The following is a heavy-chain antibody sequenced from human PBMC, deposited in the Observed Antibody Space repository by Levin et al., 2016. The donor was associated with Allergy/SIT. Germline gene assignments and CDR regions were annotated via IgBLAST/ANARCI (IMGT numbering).Heavy chain of an antibody. CDR2: INHSGST. CDR1: GGSFSGYY. Sequence: SETLSLTCAVYGGSFSGYYWSWIRQPPGKGLEWIGEINHSGSTNYNPSLKSRVTISVDTSKNQFSLKLSSVTAADTAVYYCARVPSSIRFLEWLVSVSDYYYMDVWGKGTTVTVSS. D-gene: IGHD3-3*01. CDR3: ARVPSSIRFLEWLVSVSDYYYMDV. J-gene: IGHJ6*03. V-gene: IGHV4-34*01.